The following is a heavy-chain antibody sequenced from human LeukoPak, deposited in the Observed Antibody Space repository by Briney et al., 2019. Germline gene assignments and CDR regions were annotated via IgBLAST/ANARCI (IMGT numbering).Heavy chain of an antibody. D-gene: IGHD4-17*01. Sequence: GRSLRLSCAASGFTFSNYGMHWVRQAPGKGLEWVAVISYDGSNEYYADSVKGRFTISRDSSKNTLFLQMNSLRAEDTAVYYCAREITMTTGQDAFDIWGQGTMVTVSS. CDR2: ISYDGSNE. J-gene: IGHJ3*02. CDR1: GFTFSNYG. V-gene: IGHV3-30*03. CDR3: AREITMTTGQDAFDI.